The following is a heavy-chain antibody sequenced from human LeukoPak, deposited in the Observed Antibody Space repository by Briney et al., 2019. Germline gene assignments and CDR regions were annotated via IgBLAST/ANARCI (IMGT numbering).Heavy chain of an antibody. CDR2: IYYSGTT. V-gene: IGHV4-30-4*07. Sequence: SQTLSLTCAVSGGSTSSGGYSWSWIRQPPGKGLEWIGYIYYSGTTNYNPSLKSRVTISVDTSKNQFSLKLSSVTAADTAVYYCARGVYIAAAQYAYWGQGTLVTVSS. D-gene: IGHD6-13*01. CDR1: GGSTSSGGYS. CDR3: ARGVYIAAAQYAY. J-gene: IGHJ4*02.